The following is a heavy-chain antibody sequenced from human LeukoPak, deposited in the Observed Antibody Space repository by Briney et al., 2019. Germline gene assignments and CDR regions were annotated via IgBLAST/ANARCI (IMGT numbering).Heavy chain of an antibody. Sequence: GGSLRLSCAASGFTFSTYGMHWVRQAPGKGLEWVAVIWNDGSNKYYADSVKGRFTISRDNSKNTMYLQMNSLRVEDTAVYYCARDHEEGNYGMDVWGQGTTVTVS. CDR3: ARDHEEGNYGMDV. J-gene: IGHJ6*02. CDR1: GFTFSTYG. V-gene: IGHV3-33*01. CDR2: IWNDGSNK.